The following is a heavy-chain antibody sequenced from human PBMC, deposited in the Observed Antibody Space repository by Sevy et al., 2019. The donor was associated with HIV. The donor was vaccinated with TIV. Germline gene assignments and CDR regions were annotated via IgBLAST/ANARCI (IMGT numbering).Heavy chain of an antibody. J-gene: IGHJ4*02. Sequence: GGSLRLSCAASGFTFSSYAMSWVRQAPGKGLEWVSAISGSGGSTYYADSVKGRFTISRDSSKNTLYLQRNSLRAEDTAVYYCGKAGGTGIAAAGQDYWGQGTLVTVSS. V-gene: IGHV3-23*01. D-gene: IGHD6-13*01. CDR1: GFTFSSYA. CDR2: ISGSGGST. CDR3: GKAGGTGIAAAGQDY.